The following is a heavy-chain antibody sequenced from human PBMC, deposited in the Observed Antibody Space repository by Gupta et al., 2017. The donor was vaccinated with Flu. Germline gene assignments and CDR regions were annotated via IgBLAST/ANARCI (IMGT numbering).Heavy chain of an antibody. CDR2: VDPQDGRA. CDR3: TIDPSIYDFWGASVRDPLDV. V-gene: IGHV1-69-2*01. D-gene: IGHD3-3*01. Sequence: EVHVVQSGAEVKKPGATVKMSCKVSGYPFKDYYINWVRQAPGKGLEWVGLVDPQDGRAVYAKKFQDRVTITADTASDTVDMAMSSLRSEDTAMYYCTIDPSIYDFWGASVRDPLDVWGQGTKVTVSS. J-gene: IGHJ3*01. CDR1: GYPFKDYY.